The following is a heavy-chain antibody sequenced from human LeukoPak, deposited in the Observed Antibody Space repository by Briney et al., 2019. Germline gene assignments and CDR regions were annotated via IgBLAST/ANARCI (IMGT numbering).Heavy chain of an antibody. V-gene: IGHV1-46*01. J-gene: IGHJ4*02. CDR3: ARDQEGFDY. Sequence: GASVKVSCKASGYSFTNNYIHWVRQAPGQGLEWMGMIYPRDGSTSYAQRFQDRVTVTRDTSTSTVHMELSGLRAEDTALYCCARDQEGFDYWGQGTLVTVSS. CDR1: GYSFTNNY. CDR2: IYPRDGST.